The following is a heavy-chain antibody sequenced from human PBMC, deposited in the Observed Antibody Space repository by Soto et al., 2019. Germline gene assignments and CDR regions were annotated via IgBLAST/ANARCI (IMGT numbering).Heavy chain of an antibody. V-gene: IGHV1-18*04. CDR3: ARVVKAGDYGDYGRYYFDY. J-gene: IGHJ4*01. Sequence: QVQLVQSGAEVKKPGASVKVSCKASGYTFTTYGITCVRQAPVQGLDWMGWISAYSGNTNYAQKLQGRLTVNTDTSTNTAYMDLRRLRSDDTAVYYCARVVKAGDYGDYGRYYFDYWGHGTLVTVSS. CDR1: GYTFTTYG. D-gene: IGHD4-17*01. CDR2: ISAYSGNT.